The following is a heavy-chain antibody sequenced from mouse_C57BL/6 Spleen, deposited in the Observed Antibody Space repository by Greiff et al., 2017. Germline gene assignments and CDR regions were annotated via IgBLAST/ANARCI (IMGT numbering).Heavy chain of an antibody. CDR2: IHPNSGST. V-gene: IGHV1-64*01. J-gene: IGHJ4*01. CDR1: GYTFTSYW. CDR3: ARAGTSYAMDY. D-gene: IGHD3-3*01. Sequence: QVQLQQPGAELVKPGASVKLSCKASGYTFTSYWMHWVKQRPGQGLEWIGMIHPNSGSTNYNEKFKSKATLTVDKSSSTAYMQLSSLTSEDSAVYYCARAGTSYAMDYWGQGTSLTVSS.